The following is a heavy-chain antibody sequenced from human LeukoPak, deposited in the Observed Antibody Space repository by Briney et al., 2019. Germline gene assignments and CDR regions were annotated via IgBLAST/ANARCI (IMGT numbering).Heavy chain of an antibody. CDR2: ISAYNGDT. J-gene: IGHJ4*02. Sequence: ASVKVSCKASGYTFTSYGISWVRQAPGQGLEWMGWISAYNGDTNYAQKLQGRVTMTTDTSTSTAYMELRSLRSDDTAMYYCARVDVEDSSSSGIDYWGQGTLVTVSS. CDR3: ARVDVEDSSSSGIDY. CDR1: GYTFTSYG. V-gene: IGHV1-18*01. D-gene: IGHD6-6*01.